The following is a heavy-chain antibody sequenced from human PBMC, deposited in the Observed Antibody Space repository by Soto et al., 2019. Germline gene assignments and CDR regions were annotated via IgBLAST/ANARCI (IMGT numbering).Heavy chain of an antibody. Sequence: GGSLRLSCAVSGFTFSSYCMHWVRQAPGKGLEWVAVISYDGSNKYYADSVKGRFTISRDNSKNTLYLQMNSLRAEDTAVYYCAKKDSGSYLLYYYYGMDVWGQGTTVTVSS. CDR3: AKKDSGSYLLYYYYGMDV. CDR2: ISYDGSNK. J-gene: IGHJ6*02. CDR1: GFTFSSYC. V-gene: IGHV3-30*18. D-gene: IGHD1-26*01.